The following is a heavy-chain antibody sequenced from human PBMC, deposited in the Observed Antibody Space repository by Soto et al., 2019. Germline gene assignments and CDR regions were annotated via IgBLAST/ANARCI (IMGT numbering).Heavy chain of an antibody. J-gene: IGHJ4*02. V-gene: IGHV5-10-1*01. CDR1: GYTFSGHW. CDR2: IDPSDSYI. Sequence: GESLKISCKTSGYTFSGHWISWVRQVPGKGLQWGGNIDPSDSYINYNPAFRGHVTFSVDKSSSTAYLHWRSLGPSDTAIYYCARHGAAIWLGYWGQGTLVTVSS. CDR3: ARHGAAIWLGY. D-gene: IGHD6-19*01.